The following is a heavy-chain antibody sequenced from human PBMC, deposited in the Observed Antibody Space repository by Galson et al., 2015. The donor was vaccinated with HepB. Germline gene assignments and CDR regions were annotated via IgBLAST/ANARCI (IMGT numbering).Heavy chain of an antibody. V-gene: IGHV1-2*06. D-gene: IGHD3-9*01. J-gene: IGHJ4*02. CDR1: GYTLTGHY. CDR2: INPNTGGT. CDR3: ARGPGLTGYYRYYFDY. Sequence: SVKVSCKASGYTLTGHYIHWVRQAPGQGLEWMGRINPNTGGTTYACVEKFQGRVTMTTDTSINTAYMELSRLRSDDTAVYYCARGPGLTGYYRYYFDYWGQGTLVTVSS.